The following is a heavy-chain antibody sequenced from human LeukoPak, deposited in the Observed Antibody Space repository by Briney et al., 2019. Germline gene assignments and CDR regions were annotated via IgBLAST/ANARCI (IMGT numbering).Heavy chain of an antibody. CDR2: IYYSGST. CDR1: GGSISSSSYY. J-gene: IGHJ4*02. Sequence: SETLSLTCTVSGGSISSSSYYWGWIRQPPGKGLEWIGYIYYSGSTNYNPSLKSRVTISVDTSKNQFSLKLSSVTAADTAVYFCARQVDSSGWCLDYWGQGTLVTVSS. CDR3: ARQVDSSGWCLDY. V-gene: IGHV4-61*05. D-gene: IGHD6-19*01.